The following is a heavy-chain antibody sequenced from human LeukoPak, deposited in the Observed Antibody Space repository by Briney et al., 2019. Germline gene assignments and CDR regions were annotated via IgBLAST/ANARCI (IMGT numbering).Heavy chain of an antibody. D-gene: IGHD3-22*01. V-gene: IGHV4-39*07. CDR1: GGSISSSSYY. Sequence: PSETLSLTCTVSGGSISSSSYYWGWIRQPPGKGLEWIESIYYSGSTYYNPSLKSRLTISVDTSKNQFSLKLSSVTAADTAVYYCARASYYYDSSYTPVDAFDIWGQGTMVTVSS. J-gene: IGHJ3*02. CDR3: ARASYYYDSSYTPVDAFDI. CDR2: IYYSGST.